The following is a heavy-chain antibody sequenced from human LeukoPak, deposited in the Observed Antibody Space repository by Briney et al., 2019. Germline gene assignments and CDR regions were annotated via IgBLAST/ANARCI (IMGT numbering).Heavy chain of an antibody. CDR1: GFTFSSYG. CDR2: IRYDGSNK. Sequence: GGSLRLSCAASGFTFSSYGMHWVRQAPGKGLEWVAFIRYDGSNKYYADSVKGRFTISRDNSKNTLYLQMNSLRAEDTAVYYCAKDAYYYYDSSGPTRFDYWGQGTLVTVSS. V-gene: IGHV3-30*02. CDR3: AKDAYYYYDSSGPTRFDY. D-gene: IGHD3-22*01. J-gene: IGHJ4*02.